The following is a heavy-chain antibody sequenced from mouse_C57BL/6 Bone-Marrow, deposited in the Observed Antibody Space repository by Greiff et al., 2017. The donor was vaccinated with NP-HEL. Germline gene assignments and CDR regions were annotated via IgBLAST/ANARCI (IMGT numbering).Heavy chain of an antibody. CDR2: IYPRSGNT. J-gene: IGHJ3*01. V-gene: IGHV1-81*01. CDR3: ASGGQLRLRRFAY. CDR1: GYTFTSYG. D-gene: IGHD3-2*02. Sequence: VQLQQSGAELARPGASVKLSCKASGYTFTSYGISWVKQRTGQGLEWIGEIYPRSGNTYYNEKFKGKATLTADKSSSTAYMELRSLTSEDSAVYFCASGGQLRLRRFAYWGQGTLVTVSA.